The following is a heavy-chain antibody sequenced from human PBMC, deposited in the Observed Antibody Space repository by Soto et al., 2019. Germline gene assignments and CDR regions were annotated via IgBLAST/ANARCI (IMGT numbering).Heavy chain of an antibody. V-gene: IGHV1-18*01. CDR1: GYTFTRYG. Sequence: GPEVKKPGASVKVSCKASGYTFTRYGISWVRLAPGQGLEWMGWINIYGGGTNYAQKYQDRVTMTRDTSTNTVYLEMRSLTSDDTAIYYCARALYYYDNSGLAFWGQGTLVTVSS. CDR2: INIYGGGT. CDR3: ARALYYYDNSGLAF. J-gene: IGHJ4*02. D-gene: IGHD3-22*01.